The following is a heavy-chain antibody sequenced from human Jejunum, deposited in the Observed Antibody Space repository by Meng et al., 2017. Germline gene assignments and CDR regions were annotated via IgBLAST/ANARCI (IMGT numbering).Heavy chain of an antibody. CDR1: GFTFTNAL. V-gene: IGHV3-15*01. CDR2: IKSKADGGTT. J-gene: IGHJ4*02. D-gene: IGHD6-19*01. Sequence: GGSLRSSWSAPGFTFTNALMRWVRKAPGKGLEWVGRIKSKADGGTTDYAAPVKGRFTISRNVSKNTVYLQMNSLKEDTDVYYCSATRVLGLARDEAYWWGQGTLVTVSS. CDR3: SATRVLGLARDEAYW.